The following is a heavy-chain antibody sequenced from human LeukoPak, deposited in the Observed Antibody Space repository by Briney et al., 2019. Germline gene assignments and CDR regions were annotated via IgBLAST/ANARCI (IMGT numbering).Heavy chain of an antibody. CDR2: INPNSDGT. CDR3: ARETKTIAMVRGVPFYYYYMDV. V-gene: IGHV1-2*02. D-gene: IGHD3-10*01. J-gene: IGHJ6*03. CDR1: GYTFTGYY. Sequence: ASVKVSCKASGYTFTGYYMHWVRRPPGQGFVGMGWINPNSDGTNYAQKFQGRVTMTRDTSISTAYMELSRLRSDDTAVYYCARETKTIAMVRGVPFYYYYMDVWGKGTTVTVSS.